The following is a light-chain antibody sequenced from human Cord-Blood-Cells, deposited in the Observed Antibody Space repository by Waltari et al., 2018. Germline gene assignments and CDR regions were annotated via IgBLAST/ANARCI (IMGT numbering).Light chain of an antibody. CDR1: QSISSW. V-gene: IGKV1-5*01. J-gene: IGKJ1*01. CDR3: QQYNSYSRT. Sequence: DIQMTQSPSTLSASVGDRVTITCRASQSISSWLAWYQQKPGKAPKLLIYDASRLESGVPSRFSGSGSGTEFALTSSSLQPDDFATYYCQQYNSYSRTFGQGTQVEIK. CDR2: DAS.